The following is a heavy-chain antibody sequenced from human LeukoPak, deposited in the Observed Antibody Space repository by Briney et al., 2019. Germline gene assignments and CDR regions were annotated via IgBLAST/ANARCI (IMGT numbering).Heavy chain of an antibody. CDR2: IKQDGSEK. J-gene: IGHJ4*02. Sequence: GGSLRLSCAASGFTFSSYWMSWVRQAPGKGLEWVANIKQDGSEKYYVDSVKGRFTISRDNAKNSLYLQMNSLRAKDTAVYYXAXEGHDGDFGEYYFDYWGQGTLVTVSS. V-gene: IGHV3-7*01. CDR3: AXEGHDGDFGEYYFDY. CDR1: GFTFSSYW. D-gene: IGHD3-16*01.